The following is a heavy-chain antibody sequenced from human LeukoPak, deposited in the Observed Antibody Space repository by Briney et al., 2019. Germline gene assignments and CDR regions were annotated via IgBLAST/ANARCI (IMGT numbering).Heavy chain of an antibody. V-gene: IGHV4-59*08. D-gene: IGHD2-15*01. CDR2: IYYSGST. CDR1: GGSISSYY. Sequence: SETLSLTCTVSGGSISSYYWSWIRQPPGKGLEWIGYIYYSGSTNYNPSLKSRVTISVDTSKNQFSLKLSCVTAADTAVYYCARQYCSGGSCYSLYFDYWGQGTLVTVSS. J-gene: IGHJ4*02. CDR3: ARQYCSGGSCYSLYFDY.